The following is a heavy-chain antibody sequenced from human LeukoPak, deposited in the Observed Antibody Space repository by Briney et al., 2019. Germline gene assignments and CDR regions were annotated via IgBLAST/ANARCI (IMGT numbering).Heavy chain of an antibody. CDR1: GFTFSSYA. CDR3: AKDPAPNYYYYYGMDV. V-gene: IGHV3-23*01. CDR2: ISGSGGST. Sequence: GGSLRLSCAASGFTFSSYAMSWVRQAPAKGLEWVSAISGSGGSTYYADSVKGRFTISRDNSKNTLYLQMNSLRAEDTAVYYCAKDPAPNYYYYYGMDVWGQGTTVTVSS. J-gene: IGHJ6*02.